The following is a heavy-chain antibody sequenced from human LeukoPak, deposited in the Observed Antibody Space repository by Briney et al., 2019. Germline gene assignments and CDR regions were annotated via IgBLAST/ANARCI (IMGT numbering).Heavy chain of an antibody. CDR3: SRHEALPGDY. CDR1: GFTFSGST. V-gene: IGHV3-73*01. CDR2: IRTKANNYAT. J-gene: IGHJ4*02. D-gene: IGHD2-21*02. Sequence: GGSLRLSCAASGFTFSGSTVHWVRQASGKGLDWVGHIRTKANNYATAYAASVKGRFTISRDDSKDTAYLQMNSLKIEDTAVYYCSRHEALPGDYWGQGTLVTVSS.